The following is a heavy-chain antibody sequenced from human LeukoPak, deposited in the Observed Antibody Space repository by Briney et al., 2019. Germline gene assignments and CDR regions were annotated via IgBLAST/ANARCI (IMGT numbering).Heavy chain of an antibody. CDR3: ARDRGGSSGFDY. D-gene: IGHD3-22*01. Sequence: AGGSLRLSCAASGFTFSSYWMHWVRQAPGKGLVWVSRINSDGSSTSYADSVKGRFTISRDNAKNTLYLQMNSLRAEDSAVYYGARDRGGSSGFDYWGQGTLVTVSS. CDR1: GFTFSSYW. J-gene: IGHJ4*02. CDR2: INSDGSST. V-gene: IGHV3-74*01.